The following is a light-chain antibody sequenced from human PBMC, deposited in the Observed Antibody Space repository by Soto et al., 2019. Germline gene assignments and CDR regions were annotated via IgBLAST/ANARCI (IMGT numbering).Light chain of an antibody. CDR1: QSVNSN. J-gene: IGKJ1*01. CDR2: GAS. Sequence: EIMMTQSPVTLSVSPGERATLSCRASQSVNSNLAWYQQKPGQAPRLLIYGASSRATGIPDRFSGSGSGTDFTLTISRLEPEDFAVYYCQHYVTSLTTFGQGTKVDIK. V-gene: IGKV3-20*01. CDR3: QHYVTSLTT.